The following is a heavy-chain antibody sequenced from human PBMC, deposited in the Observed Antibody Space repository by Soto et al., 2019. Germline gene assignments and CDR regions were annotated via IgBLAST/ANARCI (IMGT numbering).Heavy chain of an antibody. J-gene: IGHJ6*02. Sequence: QVQLVQSGAEVKKPGSSVKVSCKASGGTFSSYTISWVRQAPGQGLEWMGRIIPILGIANYAQKFQGRVTITADKSTSTAYMELSSLRSEDTAVYYCARDDVDTAIYDYYYGMDVWGQGTTVTVSS. CDR1: GGTFSSYT. CDR2: IIPILGIA. D-gene: IGHD5-18*01. CDR3: ARDDVDTAIYDYYYGMDV. V-gene: IGHV1-69*08.